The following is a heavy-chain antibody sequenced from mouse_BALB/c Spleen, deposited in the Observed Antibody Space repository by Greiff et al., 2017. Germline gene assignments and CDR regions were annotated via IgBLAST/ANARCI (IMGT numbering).Heavy chain of an antibody. D-gene: IGHD1-2*01. CDR1: GYTFTSYW. CDR2: INPSNGRT. V-gene: IGHV1S81*02. CDR3: ARGVLRPRYYFDY. Sequence: VQLQQPGAELVKPGASVKLSCKASGYTFTSYWMHWVKQRPGQGLEWIGEINPSNGRTNYNEKFKSKATLTVDKSSSTAYMQLSSLTSEDSAVYYCARGVLRPRYYFDYWGQGTTLTVSS. J-gene: IGHJ2*01.